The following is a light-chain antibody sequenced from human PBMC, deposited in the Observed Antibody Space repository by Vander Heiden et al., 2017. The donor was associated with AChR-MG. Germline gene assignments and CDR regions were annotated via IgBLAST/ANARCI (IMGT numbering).Light chain of an antibody. V-gene: IGLV1-47*01. CDR1: SPNIGSNY. J-gene: IGLJ1*01. CDR3: AAWDDSLSGSYV. Sequence: QSVLTQPPSASGTPGQGVTISCSGSSPNIGSNYVYWYQQLPGTAPKLLIYRNNQRPSGVPDRFSGYKSGTSASLAISGLRSEDEADYYCAAWDDSLSGSYVFGTGTKVTVI. CDR2: RNN.